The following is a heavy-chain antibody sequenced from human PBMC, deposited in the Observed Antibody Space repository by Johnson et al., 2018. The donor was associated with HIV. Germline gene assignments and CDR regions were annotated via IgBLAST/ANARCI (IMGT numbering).Heavy chain of an antibody. Sequence: VQLVESGGGLVKPGGSLRLSCAASGFTFSNAWMSWVRQAPGKGLEWVGRIKTNTDGGSTDYPAPVKGRFTISRDDSKNTLYLQMNSLKIEDTAVYYCTTDGDGAIVWADAFDIWGQGTMVTVSS. CDR3: TTDGDGAIVWADAFDI. J-gene: IGHJ3*02. D-gene: IGHD2-21*01. CDR1: GFTFSNAW. V-gene: IGHV3-15*01. CDR2: IKTNTDGGST.